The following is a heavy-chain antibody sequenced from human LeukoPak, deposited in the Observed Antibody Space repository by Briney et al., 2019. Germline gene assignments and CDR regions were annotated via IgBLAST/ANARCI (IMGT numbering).Heavy chain of an antibody. Sequence: PGGSLRLSCAASGFTFSSCAMSWVRHAQGTGLGWVSAISSSGGSTYYADSVKGRFTVTRGNSKKTLYLQMNSLRAEDTAVYYCAKVRQVGYYGSGSYSHYFDYWGQGTLVTVSS. CDR2: ISSSGGST. CDR1: GFTFSSCA. V-gene: IGHV3-23*01. CDR3: AKVRQVGYYGSGSYSHYFDY. J-gene: IGHJ4*02. D-gene: IGHD3-10*01.